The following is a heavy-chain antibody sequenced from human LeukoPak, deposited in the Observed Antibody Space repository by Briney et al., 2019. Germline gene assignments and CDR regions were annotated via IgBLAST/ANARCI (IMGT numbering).Heavy chain of an antibody. CDR3: AGGIRYFDWLLDYYFDY. J-gene: IGHJ4*02. CDR1: GYSISSGYY. Sequence: SETLSLTCAVSGYSISSGYYWGWIRQPPGKGLEWIGSIYHSGSTYYNPSLKSRVTISVDTSKNQFSLKLSSVTAADTAVYYGAGGIRYFDWLLDYYFDYWGQGTLVTVSS. D-gene: IGHD3-9*01. CDR2: IYHSGST. V-gene: IGHV4-38-2*01.